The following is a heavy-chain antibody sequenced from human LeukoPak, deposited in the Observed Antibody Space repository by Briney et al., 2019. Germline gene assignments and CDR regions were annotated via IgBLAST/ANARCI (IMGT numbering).Heavy chain of an antibody. Sequence: GGSLRLSCAASEFSISNSAMSWVRQAPGKGLEWVSLIIASSGSTFYADSVKGRFTISRDISRNTLYLQMNSLRAEDAAVYYCAKGAYDYIEMGYFDYWGQGTLVTVSS. V-gene: IGHV3-23*01. CDR1: EFSISNSA. D-gene: IGHD5-12*01. CDR2: IIASSGST. J-gene: IGHJ4*02. CDR3: AKGAYDYIEMGYFDY.